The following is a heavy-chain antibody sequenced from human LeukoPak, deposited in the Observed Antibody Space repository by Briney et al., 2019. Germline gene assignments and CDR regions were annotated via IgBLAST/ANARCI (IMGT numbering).Heavy chain of an antibody. CDR2: ISGTSSDT. Sequence: KTGGSLRLSCAASGFTFSGFYMSWIRQAPGRGLEYISYISGTSSDTNYADSVKGRFTISRDNAKNSLYLQMNSLRAEDTAVYYCARTAREPDVRGQGTTVTVSS. V-gene: IGHV3-11*03. J-gene: IGHJ6*02. D-gene: IGHD2-21*02. CDR1: GFTFSGFY. CDR3: ARTAREPDV.